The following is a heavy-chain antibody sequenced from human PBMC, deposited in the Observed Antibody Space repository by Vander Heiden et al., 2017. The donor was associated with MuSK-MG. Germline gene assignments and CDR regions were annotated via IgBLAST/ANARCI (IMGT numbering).Heavy chain of an antibody. CDR1: GFTFRNYP. V-gene: IGHV3-30*01. Sequence: QVQLVESGGGVVQPGRSLRLSCAASGFTFRNYPMHWVRQAPGKGLEWVAQISYDGTIKYYAASVEGRFTISRDSSKNTLNLQMDSLRTEDTAVYYCARVPPGPWLPLDLWGQGTLVTVSS. CDR3: ARVPPGPWLPLDL. J-gene: IGHJ5*02. D-gene: IGHD5-12*01. CDR2: ISYDGTIK.